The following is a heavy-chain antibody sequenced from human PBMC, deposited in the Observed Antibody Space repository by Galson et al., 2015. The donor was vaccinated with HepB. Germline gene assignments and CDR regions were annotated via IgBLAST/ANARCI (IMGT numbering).Heavy chain of an antibody. CDR1: GFTFSSYW. CDR2: INSDGSST. Sequence: SLRLSCAASGFTFSSYWMHWVRQAPGKGLVWVSRINSDGSSTSYADSVKGRFTISRDNAKNTLYLQMNSLRAEDTAVYYCAREWEPFDAFDIWGQGTMVTVSS. D-gene: IGHD1-14*01. V-gene: IGHV3-74*01. CDR3: AREWEPFDAFDI. J-gene: IGHJ3*02.